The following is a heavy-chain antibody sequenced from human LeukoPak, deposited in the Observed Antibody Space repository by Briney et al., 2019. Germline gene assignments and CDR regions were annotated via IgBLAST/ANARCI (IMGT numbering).Heavy chain of an antibody. CDR1: RFTFSTYS. CDR2: ISSSTSTI. CDR3: AGGYSYGRGVDY. V-gene: IGHV3-48*01. J-gene: IGHJ4*02. Sequence: GGSLRLSCAASRFTFSTYSSNWVRQAPGKGLEWVSYISSSTSTIYYADSVKGRFTISRDNAKNSLYLQMNSLRAEDTAVYYCAGGYSYGRGVDYWGQGTLVTVSS. D-gene: IGHD5-18*01.